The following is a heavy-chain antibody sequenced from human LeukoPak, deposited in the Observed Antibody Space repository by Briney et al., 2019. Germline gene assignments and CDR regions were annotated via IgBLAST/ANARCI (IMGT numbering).Heavy chain of an antibody. CDR3: AKFLPTHIVVANYYFDY. D-gene: IGHD2-21*01. CDR1: GFTFSSYA. CDR2: ISSSGGST. V-gene: IGHV3-23*01. Sequence: GGSLRLSCAASGFTFSSYAMSWFRQAPGKGLEWVSAISSSGGSTYYADSVKGRFTISRDNPKNTLYLQMNSLRAEDTAVYYCAKFLPTHIVVANYYFDYWGQGTLVTVSS. J-gene: IGHJ4*02.